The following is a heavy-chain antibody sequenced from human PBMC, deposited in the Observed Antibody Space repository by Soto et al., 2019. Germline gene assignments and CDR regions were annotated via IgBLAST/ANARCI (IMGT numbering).Heavy chain of an antibody. CDR2: INPNRGGT. J-gene: IGHJ4*02. Sequence: ASVKVSCKASGYTFTGYYMHWVRQAPGQGLEWMGWINPNRGGTNYAQKFQGRVTMTRDTSISTAYMELSRLRSDDTAVYYCARMVYYYDSSGYYNYWGQGTLVTVSS. V-gene: IGHV1-2*02. CDR1: GYTFTGYY. D-gene: IGHD3-22*01. CDR3: ARMVYYYDSSGYYNY.